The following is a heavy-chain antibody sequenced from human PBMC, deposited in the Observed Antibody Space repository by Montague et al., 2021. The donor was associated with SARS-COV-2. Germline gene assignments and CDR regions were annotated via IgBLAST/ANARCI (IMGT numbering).Heavy chain of an antibody. D-gene: IGHD3-3*01. V-gene: IGHV3-33*01. CDR2: IWYDGSNK. Sequence: SLRLSCAASGFTFSSYGMHWVRQAPGKGLEWAAVIWYDGSNKYYADPVKGRFTISRDKSKNTLYLQMNSLRAEDTAVYYCARSKGVVINGVCDYWGQGTLVTVSS. CDR1: GFTFSSYG. CDR3: ARSKGVVINGVCDY. J-gene: IGHJ4*02.